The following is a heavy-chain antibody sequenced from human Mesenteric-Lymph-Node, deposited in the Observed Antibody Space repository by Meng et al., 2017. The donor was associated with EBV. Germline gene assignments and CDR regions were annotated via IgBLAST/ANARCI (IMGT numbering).Heavy chain of an antibody. CDR1: GFTVSSNY. D-gene: IGHD6-13*01. Sequence: EGQVVEPGGGWLQPGGSLRLSCAASGFTVSSNYMSWVCQAPGKGLEWVSVIYSCGSTYYADSVKGRFTISRDNSKNTLYLQMNSLRAEDTAVYYCARGDSSWSIFDYWGQGTLVTVSS. V-gene: IGHV3-66*03. CDR3: ARGDSSWSIFDY. J-gene: IGHJ4*02. CDR2: IYSCGST.